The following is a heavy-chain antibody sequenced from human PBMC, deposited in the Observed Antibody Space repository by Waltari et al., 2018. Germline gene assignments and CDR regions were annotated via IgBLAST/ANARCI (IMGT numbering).Heavy chain of an antibody. V-gene: IGHV1-8*01. CDR2: MNPNSGNT. J-gene: IGHJ4*02. CDR1: GYTFTSYD. CDR3: ARVWSIAARGVYGY. D-gene: IGHD6-6*01. Sequence: QVQLVQSGAEVKKPGTSVKVSCKASGYTFTSYDINGVRQATGQGLEWMGWMNPNSGNTGYAQKFQGRVTMTRNTSISTAYMELSSLRSEDTAVYYCARVWSIAARGVYGYWGQGTLVTVSS.